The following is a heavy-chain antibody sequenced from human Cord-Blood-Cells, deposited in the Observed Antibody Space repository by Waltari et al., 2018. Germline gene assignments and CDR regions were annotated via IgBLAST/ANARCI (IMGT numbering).Heavy chain of an antibody. CDR3: ARHRYDYVWGSYRDAFDI. Sequence: QVQLQESGPGLVKPSETLSLTCTVSGGSISSYYWSWIRQPPGKGLEWVGYIYYSGSTNYNPSRKSRVTISVDTSKNQFSLKLSSVTAADTAMYYCARHRYDYVWGSYRDAFDIWGQGTMVTVSS. CDR2: IYYSGST. CDR1: GGSISSYY. J-gene: IGHJ3*02. D-gene: IGHD3-16*02. V-gene: IGHV4-59*01.